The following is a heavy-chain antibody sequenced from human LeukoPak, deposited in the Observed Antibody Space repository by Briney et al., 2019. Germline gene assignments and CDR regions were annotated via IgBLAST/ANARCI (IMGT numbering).Heavy chain of an antibody. D-gene: IGHD7-27*01. J-gene: IGHJ4*02. CDR1: GFIFSSYG. CDR3: ARGNLGGDY. V-gene: IGHV3-48*02. CDR2: ISTGSSTI. Sequence: GGSLRLSCAASGFIFSSYGMKWVRQAPGQGLEWLSYISTGSSTIYYADSVKGRFTISRDNAKNSLYLQMNSLRDEDTAVYYCARGNLGGDYWGQGTLVTVYS.